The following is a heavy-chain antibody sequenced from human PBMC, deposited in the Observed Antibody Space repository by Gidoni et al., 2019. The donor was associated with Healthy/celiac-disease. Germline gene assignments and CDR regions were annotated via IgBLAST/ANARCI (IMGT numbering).Heavy chain of an antibody. J-gene: IGHJ4*02. D-gene: IGHD3-10*01. CDR2: IYYSGST. Sequence: QVQLQESGPGLVKPSQTLSLTCTVSGGSISSGGYYWRWIRQHPGKGLEWIGYIYYSGSTYYNPSLKSRVTISVDTSKNQFSLKLSSVTAADTAVYYCARDRRSRAAYYFDYWGQGTLVTVSS. CDR1: GGSISSGGYY. V-gene: IGHV4-31*03. CDR3: ARDRRSRAAYYFDY.